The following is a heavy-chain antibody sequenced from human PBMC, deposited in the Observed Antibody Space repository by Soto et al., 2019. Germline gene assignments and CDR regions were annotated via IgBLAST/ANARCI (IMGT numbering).Heavy chain of an antibody. CDR2: IYYSGST. CDR1: GGSISSYY. V-gene: IGHV4-59*08. J-gene: IGHJ4*02. Sequence: SETLSLTCTVSGGSISSYYWSWIRQPPGKGLEWIGYIYYSGSTNYNPPLKSRVTISVDTSKNQFSLKLSPVTAADTAVYYCARHKDLKGYSSGWYLYYFDYWGQGTLVTVSS. D-gene: IGHD6-19*01. CDR3: ARHKDLKGYSSGWYLYYFDY.